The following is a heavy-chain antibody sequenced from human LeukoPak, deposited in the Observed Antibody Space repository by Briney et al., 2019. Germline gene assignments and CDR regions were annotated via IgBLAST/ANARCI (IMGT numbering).Heavy chain of an antibody. Sequence: PGGSLRLSCAASGFTFSSYSMNWVRQAPGKGLEWVSSISSSSSYIYYADSVKGRFTISRDNAKNSLYLQMNSLRAEDTALYYCANSRSVAGTPGAFDIWGQGTMVTVSS. D-gene: IGHD6-19*01. CDR3: ANSRSVAGTPGAFDI. V-gene: IGHV3-21*04. J-gene: IGHJ3*02. CDR1: GFTFSSYS. CDR2: ISSSSSYI.